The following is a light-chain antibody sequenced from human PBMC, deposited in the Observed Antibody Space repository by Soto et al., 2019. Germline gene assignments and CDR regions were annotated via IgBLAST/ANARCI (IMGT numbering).Light chain of an antibody. J-gene: IGLJ3*02. CDR3: QAYDSSLTASV. CDR1: SSNLGAGYV. CDR2: GNR. V-gene: IGLV1-40*01. Sequence: QSVLTQPPSVSGAPGQRVTLSCTGNSSNLGAGYVVHWYQQLPGAAPKLVIFGNRNRPSGVPERFSGSKSGTSASLAITGLQAEDEADYYCQAYDSSLTASVFGGGTKVTVL.